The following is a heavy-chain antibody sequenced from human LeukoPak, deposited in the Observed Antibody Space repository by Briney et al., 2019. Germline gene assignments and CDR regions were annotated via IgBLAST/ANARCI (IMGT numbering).Heavy chain of an antibody. CDR3: ARSGRAAAGSYYFDY. CDR1: GFTFSSYW. V-gene: IGHV3-21*01. J-gene: IGHJ4*02. Sequence: GGSLRLSCAASGFTFSSYWMSWVRQAPGKGLEWVSSISSSSSYIYYADSVKGRFTISRDNAKNSLYLQMNSLRAEDTAVYYCARSGRAAAGSYYFDYWGQGTLVTVSS. CDR2: ISSSSSYI. D-gene: IGHD6-13*01.